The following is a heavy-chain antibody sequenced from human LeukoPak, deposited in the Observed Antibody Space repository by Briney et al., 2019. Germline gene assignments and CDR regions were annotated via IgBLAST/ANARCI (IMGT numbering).Heavy chain of an antibody. CDR2: ISTTSATI. D-gene: IGHD3/OR15-3a*01. Sequence: VQPGGSLSLSCAASGFSFSDYDMNWVRLAPGKGLEWVAWISTTSATIYYADSVKGRFTISRDNAKNSLYLQMNSLSGEDTAVYYCAREVGRGSDYFDYWGQGTLVTVSS. V-gene: IGHV3-48*01. CDR1: GFSFSDYD. J-gene: IGHJ4*02. CDR3: AREVGRGSDYFDY.